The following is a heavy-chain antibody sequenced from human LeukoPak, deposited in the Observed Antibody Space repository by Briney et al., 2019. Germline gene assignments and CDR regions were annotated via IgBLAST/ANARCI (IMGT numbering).Heavy chain of an antibody. J-gene: IGHJ4*02. CDR3: ARRGKGVRGVKYYFDY. V-gene: IGHV4-39*01. CDR2: IYYSGST. D-gene: IGHD3-10*01. Sequence: PSETLSLTCTVSGGSISSNDYYWDWIRQPPGMGLEYIGSIYYSGSTYYNPSLKSRVTISVDTSKNQFSLKLSSVTAADTAVYYCARRGKGVRGVKYYFDYWGQGTLVTVSS. CDR1: GGSISSNDYY.